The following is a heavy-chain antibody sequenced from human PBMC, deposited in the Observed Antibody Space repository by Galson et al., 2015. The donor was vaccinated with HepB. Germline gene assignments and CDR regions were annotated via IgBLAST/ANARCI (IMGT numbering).Heavy chain of an antibody. CDR3: ARVRYSYGLDNWFDS. CDR2: IKKDGSEK. CDR1: GFTFSIFW. J-gene: IGHJ5*01. D-gene: IGHD5-18*01. Sequence: SLRLSCAASGFTFSIFWMSWVRQAPGKGLEWVANIKKDGSEKYYEDSVRGRFTVSRDNAKNSLYLEMNSLRVDDTAVYYCARVRYSYGLDNWFDSWGQGTLVTVSS. V-gene: IGHV3-7*03.